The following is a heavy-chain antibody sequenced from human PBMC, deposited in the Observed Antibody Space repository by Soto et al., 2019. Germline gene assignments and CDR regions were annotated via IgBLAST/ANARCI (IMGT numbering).Heavy chain of an antibody. J-gene: IGHJ5*02. CDR1: GFTFSSNS. V-gene: IGHV3-48*02. CDR2: ISSSSSTI. Sequence: EVQVVESGGGLVQPGGSLRLSCAASGFTFSSNSMNWVRQAPGKGLEWISYISSSSSTIYADSVKGRFPISRDNAKNSLYLQMNSLRDEDTAVYYCARVIWSGHLTSDLWGQGTLVTVSS. D-gene: IGHD3-3*01. CDR3: ARVIWSGHLTSDL.